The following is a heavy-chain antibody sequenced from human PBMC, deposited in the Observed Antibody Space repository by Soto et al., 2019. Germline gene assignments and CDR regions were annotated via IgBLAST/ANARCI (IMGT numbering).Heavy chain of an antibody. Sequence: VQLVQSGAEVRKPGSSVKVSCKASGGDFKNFIIAWVRQAPGHGLEWMGGVIPIFGTPNFVQKFQDRVTITADEATSTTYMGLRSLSSEATAVYYCARVGSCLSSSCLYYGMDVWGQGTTVIVSS. CDR1: GGDFKNFI. CDR3: ARVGSCLSSSCLYYGMDV. V-gene: IGHV1-69*01. D-gene: IGHD2-2*01. CDR2: VIPIFGTP. J-gene: IGHJ6*02.